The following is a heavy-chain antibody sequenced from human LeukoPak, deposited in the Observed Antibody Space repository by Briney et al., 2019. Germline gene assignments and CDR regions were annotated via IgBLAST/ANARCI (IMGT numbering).Heavy chain of an antibody. D-gene: IGHD1-1*01. CDR2: INPNSGGT. Sequence: ASVKVSCKAAGYTFTGYYMHWVRQAPGQGLEWMGWINPNSGGTNYAQKFQGRVTMTRDTSISTAYMELSRLRSDDTAVYYCATGTIYYYYYGMDVWGQGTTVTVSS. CDR3: ATGTIYYYYYGMDV. J-gene: IGHJ6*02. CDR1: GYTFTGYY. V-gene: IGHV1-2*02.